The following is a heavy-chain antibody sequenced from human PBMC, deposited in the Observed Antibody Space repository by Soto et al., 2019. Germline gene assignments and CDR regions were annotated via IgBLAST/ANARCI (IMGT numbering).Heavy chain of an antibody. D-gene: IGHD3-3*01. CDR1: GFTVSSNY. J-gene: IGHJ6*02. Sequence: PGGSLRLSCAASGFTVSSNYMSWVRQAPGKGLEWVSVIYSGGSTYYADSVKGRFTISRDNSKNTLYLQMNSLRAEDTVVYDCARSLRYYYGLDVWGQGTTVSVSS. V-gene: IGHV3-66*01. CDR2: IYSGGST. CDR3: ARSLRYYYGLDV.